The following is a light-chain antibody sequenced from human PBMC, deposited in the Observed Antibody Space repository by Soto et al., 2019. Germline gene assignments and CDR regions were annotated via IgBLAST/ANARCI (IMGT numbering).Light chain of an antibody. CDR3: QQYDKRPFT. CDR2: DAS. V-gene: IGKV1-33*01. Sequence: DIQMTQSPSSLSASVGDRVTITCQASQDISNYLNWYQQKPGKAPKLMIYDASNLETGVSSRFSGSGSGTDFTFTISRLQPEDIATYYCQQYDKRPFTFGGGTKVEI. CDR1: QDISNY. J-gene: IGKJ4*01.